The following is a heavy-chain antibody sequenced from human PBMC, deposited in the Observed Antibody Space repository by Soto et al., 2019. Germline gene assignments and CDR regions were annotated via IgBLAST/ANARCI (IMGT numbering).Heavy chain of an antibody. CDR2: INAGNGNT. D-gene: IGHD1-7*01. CDR3: AREQSITGTPCYALDI. J-gene: IGHJ3*02. Sequence: ASLKVSCKASGYTCTSYSMHWVLQAPGQRLEWMGWINAGNGNTKYSQKFQGRVTITRDTSASTAYMELSSLRSEDTAVYYCAREQSITGTPCYALDIGDQGTMVTVPS. V-gene: IGHV1-3*01. CDR1: GYTCTSYS.